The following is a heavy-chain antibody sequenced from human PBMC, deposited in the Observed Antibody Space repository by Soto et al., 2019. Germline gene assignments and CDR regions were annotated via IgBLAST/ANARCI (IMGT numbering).Heavy chain of an antibody. Sequence: PSETLSLTCTVSGGSISSYYWSWIRQPPGKGLEWIGYIYYSGSTNYNPSLKSRVTISVDTSKNQFSLKLSSVTAADTAVYYCARALLSWFDPWGQGTLVTVSS. D-gene: IGHD3-16*01. J-gene: IGHJ5*02. CDR1: GGSISSYY. CDR3: ARALLSWFDP. V-gene: IGHV4-59*01. CDR2: IYYSGST.